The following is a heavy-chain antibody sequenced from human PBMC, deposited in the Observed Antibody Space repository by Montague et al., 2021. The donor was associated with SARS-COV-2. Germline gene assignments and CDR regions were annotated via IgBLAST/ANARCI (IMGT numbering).Heavy chain of an antibody. D-gene: IGHD3-16*01. CDR1: GASIDTGKHY. Sequence: TLSLTCRVSGASIDTGKHYWTWIRQSAGQGLEWVGNIYNSGPTNYNPSLKTRVTISLDRTKNHFSLLLSSVTAADTATYYCRRDSVSYGLDVWGHGTTVTVSS. CDR2: IYNSGPT. CDR3: RRDSVSYGLDV. J-gene: IGHJ6*02. V-gene: IGHV4-61*09.